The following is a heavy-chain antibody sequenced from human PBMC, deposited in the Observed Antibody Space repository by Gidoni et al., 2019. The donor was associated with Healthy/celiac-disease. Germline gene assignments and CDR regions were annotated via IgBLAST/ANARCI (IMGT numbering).Heavy chain of an antibody. Sequence: VQLVESGGGLVQPGGSLRLSCAASGFPLTRYVLTWVRQATGKGLEGVSAIGTAGDTYYPGDVKGRCTISRENAKNSVYLQMNSLRAGDTAVYYCARAPGVYYGSGTLNYYYGMDVWGQGTTVTVSS. D-gene: IGHD3-10*01. CDR2: IGTAGDT. V-gene: IGHV3-13*04. J-gene: IGHJ6*02. CDR1: GFPLTRYV. CDR3: ARAPGVYYGSGTLNYYYGMDV.